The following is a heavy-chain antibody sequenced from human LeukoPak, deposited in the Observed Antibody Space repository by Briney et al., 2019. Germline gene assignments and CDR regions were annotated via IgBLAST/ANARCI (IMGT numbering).Heavy chain of an antibody. CDR2: ISSSGSTI. CDR3: ARGDSSGWRYRGGGLEYYYYGMDV. CDR1: GFTFSDYY. J-gene: IGHJ6*02. Sequence: GGSLRLSCAASGFTFSDYYMSWIRQAPGKGLEWVSYISSSGSTIYYADSVKGRFTISRDNAKNSLYLQMNSLRAEDTAVYYCARGDSSGWRYRGGGLEYYYYGMDVWGQGTTVTVSS. D-gene: IGHD6-19*01. V-gene: IGHV3-11*01.